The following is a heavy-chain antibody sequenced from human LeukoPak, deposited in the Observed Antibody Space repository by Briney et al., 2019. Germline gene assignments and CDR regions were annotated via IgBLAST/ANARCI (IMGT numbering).Heavy chain of an antibody. CDR1: GFTFSNYW. CDR2: IKQDGSEK. Sequence: GGSLRLSCAASGFTFSNYWMSWVRQAPGKGLEWVANIKQDGSEKYYVDSVKGRFTISRDNAKNSLYLQMNSLRAEDTALYYCAKDIGPAAIAEYFHHWGQGTLVTVSS. CDR3: AKDIGPAAIAEYFHH. J-gene: IGHJ1*01. D-gene: IGHD2-2*01. V-gene: IGHV3-7*03.